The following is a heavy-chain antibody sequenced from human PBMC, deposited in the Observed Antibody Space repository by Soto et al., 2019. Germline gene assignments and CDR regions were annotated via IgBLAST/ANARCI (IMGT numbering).Heavy chain of an antibody. CDR1: GFNFNSYT. CDR2: ISSSGYI. J-gene: IGHJ6*02. D-gene: IGHD2-15*01. CDR3: ARDCSGGSCYPGMDV. Sequence: GGSLRLSCAASGFNFNSYTINWVRQAPGKRLEWLSSISSSGYIFSTDSVGGRFTISRDNAKNSVYLQINSLRAEDTAVYFCARDCSGGSCYPGMDVWGQGTTVTVSS. V-gene: IGHV3-21*01.